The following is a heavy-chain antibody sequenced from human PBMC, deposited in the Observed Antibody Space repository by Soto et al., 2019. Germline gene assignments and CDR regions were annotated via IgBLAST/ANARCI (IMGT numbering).Heavy chain of an antibody. CDR1: GYTFTSYA. Sequence: ASVKVSCKASGYTFTSYAMNWVRQAPGQGLEWMGWINTNTGNPTYAQGFTGRFVFSLDTSVSTAYLQISSLKAEDTAVYYCAIGPIAARTLNWFDPWGQGTLVTVSS. J-gene: IGHJ5*02. D-gene: IGHD6-6*01. CDR2: INTNTGNP. CDR3: AIGPIAARTLNWFDP. V-gene: IGHV7-4-1*02.